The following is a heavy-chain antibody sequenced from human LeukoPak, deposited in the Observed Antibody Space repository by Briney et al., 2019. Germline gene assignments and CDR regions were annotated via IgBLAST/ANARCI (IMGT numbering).Heavy chain of an antibody. CDR3: ARDIRVGYYYDSSGYSEGLHDAFDI. Sequence: PSETLSLTCTVSGGSISSGGYYWSWIRQHPGKGLEWIGYIYYSGSTYYNPSLKSRVTISVDMSKNQFSLKLSSVTAADTAVYYCARDIRVGYYYDSSGYSEGLHDAFDIWGQGTMVTVSS. D-gene: IGHD3-22*01. CDR2: IYYSGST. V-gene: IGHV4-31*03. CDR1: GGSISSGGYY. J-gene: IGHJ3*02.